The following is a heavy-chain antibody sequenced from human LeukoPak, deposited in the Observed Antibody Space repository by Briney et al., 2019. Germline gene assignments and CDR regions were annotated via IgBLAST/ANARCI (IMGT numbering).Heavy chain of an antibody. CDR1: GFTFSSYG. J-gene: IGHJ5*02. CDR2: IWYDGTNK. D-gene: IGHD1-26*01. Sequence: PGGSLRLSCAASGFTFSSYGMHWVRQAPGKGLEWVAVIWYDGTNKYYADSVKGRFTISRDNSKNTLFLQMNSLRAEDTAVYYCARRREVGATIHWFDPWGQGTLVTVSS. V-gene: IGHV3-33*01. CDR3: ARRREVGATIHWFDP.